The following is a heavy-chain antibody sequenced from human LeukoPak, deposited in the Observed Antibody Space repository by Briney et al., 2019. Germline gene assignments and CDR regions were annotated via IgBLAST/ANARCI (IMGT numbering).Heavy chain of an antibody. Sequence: PSETLSLTCTVSGGSISSGGYYWSWIRQHPGKGLEWIGYIYYSGSTYYNPSLKSRVTISVDTSKNHFSLKLSSVTAADMAVYYCAREETTVTHNWFDPWGQGTLVTVSS. D-gene: IGHD4-17*01. V-gene: IGHV4-31*03. CDR3: AREETTVTHNWFDP. J-gene: IGHJ5*02. CDR2: IYYSGST. CDR1: GGSISSGGYY.